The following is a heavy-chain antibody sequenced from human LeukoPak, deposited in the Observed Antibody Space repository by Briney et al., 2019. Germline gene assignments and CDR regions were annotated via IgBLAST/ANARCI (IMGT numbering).Heavy chain of an antibody. J-gene: IGHJ4*02. V-gene: IGHV1-8*03. Sequence: ASVKVSCKASGYTFTSYDINWVRQATGQGLEWMGWMNPNSGNTGYAQKFQGRVTITRDMSTSTAYMELSSLRSEDTAVYYCAALPSVVPAAILGYWGQGTLVTVSS. CDR2: MNPNSGNT. CDR3: AALPSVVPAAILGY. CDR1: GYTFTSYD. D-gene: IGHD2-2*01.